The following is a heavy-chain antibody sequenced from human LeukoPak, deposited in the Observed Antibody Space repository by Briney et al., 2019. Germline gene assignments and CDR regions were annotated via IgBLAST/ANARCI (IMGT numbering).Heavy chain of an antibody. CDR3: AKGGGAAHYYMDV. CDR1: GFTFSPYA. V-gene: IGHV3-23*01. CDR2: IISGSGGST. J-gene: IGHJ6*03. D-gene: IGHD3-16*01. Sequence: GGSLRLSCAASGFTFSPYAMTWVRQAPGKGLEWVSAIISGSGGSTYYADSVRGRFTISRDNSKNTLYLQMNSLRVEETAVYYCAKGGGAAHYYMDVWGKGTTVTVSS.